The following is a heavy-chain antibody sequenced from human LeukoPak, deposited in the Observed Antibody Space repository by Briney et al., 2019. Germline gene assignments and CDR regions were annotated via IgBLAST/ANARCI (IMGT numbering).Heavy chain of an antibody. CDR3: ARQVVAVAGTGYFDY. J-gene: IGHJ4*02. CDR2: IYYSGST. CDR1: GGSISSSSYF. Sequence: PSETLSLTCTVSGGSISSSSYFWGWIRQPPGKGLEWIGSIYYSGSTYYNASLKSRGTISVDTSKNQFSLKLNSVTAADTAVYFCARQVVAVAGTGYFDYWGQGTLVTVSS. V-gene: IGHV4-39*01. D-gene: IGHD6-19*01.